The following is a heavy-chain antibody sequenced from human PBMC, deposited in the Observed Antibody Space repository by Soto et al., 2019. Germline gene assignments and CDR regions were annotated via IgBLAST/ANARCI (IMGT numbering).Heavy chain of an antibody. V-gene: IGHV1-18*01. CDR2: ISAYHRRT. CDR1: RYTVTRYG. CDR3: ARDHAVSSSWFDP. D-gene: IGHD6-13*01. J-gene: IGHJ5*02. Sequence: ASVKVSCKASRYTVTRYGIALVLQSPGQGFEWMGWISAYHRRTNYAQKIHGRVTMTTDKSRRTVYMELTSLRSDDRPVYYCARDHAVSSSWFDPWGKGTLVTV.